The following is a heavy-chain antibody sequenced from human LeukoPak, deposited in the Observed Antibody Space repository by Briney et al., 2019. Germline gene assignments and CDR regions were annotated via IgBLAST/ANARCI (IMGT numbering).Heavy chain of an antibody. J-gene: IGHJ6*02. V-gene: IGHV1-3*04. Sequence: ASVKVSCKASGYTFINHAIHWVRQAPGQRLEWMGWINIGNGNTKYSQNFQGRITITRDTSATTAYMDLSSLRSEDTAVYYCARHGAGQYRGYSYGMGVWGQGTTVTVSS. CDR2: INIGNGNT. D-gene: IGHD5-18*01. CDR1: GYTFINHA. CDR3: ARHGAGQYRGYSYGMGV.